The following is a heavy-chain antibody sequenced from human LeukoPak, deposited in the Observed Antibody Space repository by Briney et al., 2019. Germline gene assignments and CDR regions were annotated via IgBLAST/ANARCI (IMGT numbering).Heavy chain of an antibody. V-gene: IGHV1-8*01. Sequence: ASVTVSFTASGYTFTMYDINWVGQATGQGMEGMGWMNYNRGNRGYTKKFQGRDTIIKNTSISTAYMALSSLRSEDTAVYFCARGLDFPQYYFDYWGQGTLVTVSS. CDR3: ARGLDFPQYYFDY. J-gene: IGHJ4*02. D-gene: IGHD2/OR15-2a*01. CDR1: GYTFTMYD. CDR2: MNYNRGNR.